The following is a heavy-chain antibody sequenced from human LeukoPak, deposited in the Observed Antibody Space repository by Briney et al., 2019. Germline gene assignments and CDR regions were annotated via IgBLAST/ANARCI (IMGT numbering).Heavy chain of an antibody. CDR2: IIPIFGTA. D-gene: IGHD1-26*01. CDR3: ARDKLGGTRPFDY. J-gene: IGHJ4*02. V-gene: IGHV1-69*13. Sequence: GASVKVSCKASGGTFSSYAISWVRQAPGQGLEWMGGIIPIFGTANYAQKFQGRVTITADESTSTAYMELSSLRSEDTAVYYCARDKLGGTRPFDYWGQGTLVTVSS. CDR1: GGTFSSYA.